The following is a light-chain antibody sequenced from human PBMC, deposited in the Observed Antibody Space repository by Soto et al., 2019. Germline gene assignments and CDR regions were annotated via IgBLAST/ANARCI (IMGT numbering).Light chain of an antibody. CDR3: QQLNSYPPLT. CDR1: QGISSY. V-gene: IGKV1-9*01. Sequence: DIQLTQSPSFLSSSVGDRVTITCRASQGISSYLAWYQQKPGKAPKLLIYAASTFQSGVPPRFSGSGSATEFTLTISSLQPEDFATYYCQQLNSYPPLTFGGGTKVEIK. CDR2: AAS. J-gene: IGKJ4*02.